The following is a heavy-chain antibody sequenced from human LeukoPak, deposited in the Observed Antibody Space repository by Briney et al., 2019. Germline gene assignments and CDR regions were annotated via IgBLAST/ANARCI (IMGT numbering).Heavy chain of an antibody. V-gene: IGHV3-11*01. D-gene: IGHD2-15*01. Sequence: GGSLRLSCAASGFTFSDYYMSWIRQAPGKGLEWVSSISRSGSTKYYSDSVKGRFTISRDNAKNSLFLQMNSLRAEDTAVYYCARVLRYCSGGNCYSGGLGYMDVWGKGTTVTISS. CDR3: ARVLRYCSGGNCYSGGLGYMDV. CDR2: ISRSGSTK. J-gene: IGHJ6*03. CDR1: GFTFSDYY.